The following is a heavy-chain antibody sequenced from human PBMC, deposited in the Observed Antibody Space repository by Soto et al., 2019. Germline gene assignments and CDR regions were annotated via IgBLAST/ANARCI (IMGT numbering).Heavy chain of an antibody. CDR2: IKPNTDGGAI. J-gene: IGHJ4*02. CDR1: GFTFNSAP. D-gene: IGHD6-19*01. CDR3: TTPAMPVDGTPPFTY. V-gene: IGHV3-15*01. Sequence: EVQLVESGGGFVKPGESLRLSCAASGFTFNSAPMSWVRQAPGKGLEWVGRIKPNTDGGAIDYPAPVKGRLTISRDDSKNTLYLQMNSMRIEDTTVYHCTTPAMPVDGTPPFTYWGQGALVTVSS.